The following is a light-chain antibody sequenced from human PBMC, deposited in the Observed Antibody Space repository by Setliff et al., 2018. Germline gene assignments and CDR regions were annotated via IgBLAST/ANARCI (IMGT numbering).Light chain of an antibody. CDR2: EVS. J-gene: IGLJ1*01. Sequence: QSVLTQPPSASGSPGQSVAISCTGTSRDVGGFNFVSWYQQHPGKAPKLIIYEVSKRPSGVPDRFSGSKSGNTASLTVSGLQAEDEADYYCSSYAGNYIYGFGSGTK. CDR1: SRDVGGFNF. V-gene: IGLV2-8*01. CDR3: SSYAGNYIYG.